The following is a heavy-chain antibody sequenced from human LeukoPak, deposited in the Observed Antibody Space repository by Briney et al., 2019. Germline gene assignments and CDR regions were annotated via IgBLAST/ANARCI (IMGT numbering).Heavy chain of an antibody. CDR3: ARVREAGGDRNNWFDP. CDR1: GGTFSSYA. V-gene: IGHV1-69*04. CDR2: IIPILGIA. D-gene: IGHD2-21*02. Sequence: AASVKVSCKASGGTFSSYAIGWVRQAPGQGLEWVGRIIPILGIANYAQKFQGRVTITADKSTSTAYMELSSLRSEDTAVYYCARVREAGGDRNNWFDPWGQGTLVTVSS. J-gene: IGHJ5*02.